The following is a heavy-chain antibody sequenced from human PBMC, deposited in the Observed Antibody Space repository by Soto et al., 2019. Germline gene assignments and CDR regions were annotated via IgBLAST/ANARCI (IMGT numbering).Heavy chain of an antibody. V-gene: IGHV2-5*02. Sequence: QITLKESGPTLVKPTQTLTLTCSCSGFSLSTTPVGVGWIRQAPGKALEWLALIYWDYDRAYFPSLKNRRTITKDTTRGQVVLTMTNKDPVDTATYSCAQITPLDFKGYCFDYWGPGILVTVSS. CDR3: AQITPLDFKGYCFDY. J-gene: IGHJ4*02. CDR2: IYWDYDR. D-gene: IGHD3-16*01. CDR1: GFSLSTTPVG.